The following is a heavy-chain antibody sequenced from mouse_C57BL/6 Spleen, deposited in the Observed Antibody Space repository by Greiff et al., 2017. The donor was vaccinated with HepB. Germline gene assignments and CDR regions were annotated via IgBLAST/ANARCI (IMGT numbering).Heavy chain of an antibody. CDR3: ARRTRGDYYAMDY. Sequence: EVQLQQSGPELVKPGASVKISCKASGYSFTGYYMNWVKQSPEKSLEWIGEINPSTGGTTYNQKFKAKATLTVDKSSSTAYMQLKSLTSEDSAVYYCARRTRGDYYAMDYWGQGTSVTVSS. V-gene: IGHV1-42*01. CDR1: GYSFTGYY. CDR2: INPSTGGT. J-gene: IGHJ4*01.